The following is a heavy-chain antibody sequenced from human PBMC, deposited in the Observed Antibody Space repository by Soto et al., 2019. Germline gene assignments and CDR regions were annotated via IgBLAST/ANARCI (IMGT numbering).Heavy chain of an antibody. V-gene: IGHV4-4*02. Sequence: SSEALSLTCTVSGDTVSSTRWWSWVRLSPGRGLEWIGDIYHLGTTNYNPSLERRVSISLDKSKNQFSLKLTSVTAADTAVYYCASQKLDVPAFFDYWSQGTLVTVSS. CDR1: GDTVSSTRW. CDR2: IYHLGTT. CDR3: ASQKLDVPAFFDY. J-gene: IGHJ4*02. D-gene: IGHD3-3*02.